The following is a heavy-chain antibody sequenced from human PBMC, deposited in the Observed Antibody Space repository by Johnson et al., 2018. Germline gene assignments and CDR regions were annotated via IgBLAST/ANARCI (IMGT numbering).Heavy chain of an antibody. Sequence: QVQLQESGPGLVKPSETLSLTCTVSGGSIRSYYWSWIRQPPGKGLEWIGYIYYSGSPHYNPSLKSRVTISVDTSKNQFSLKLSSVTAADTAVYYCARDGEAYGDDYYGMDVWGQGTTVTVSS. CDR3: ARDGEAYGDDYYGMDV. CDR2: IYYSGSP. V-gene: IGHV4-59*01. CDR1: GGSIRSYY. D-gene: IGHD4-17*01. J-gene: IGHJ6*02.